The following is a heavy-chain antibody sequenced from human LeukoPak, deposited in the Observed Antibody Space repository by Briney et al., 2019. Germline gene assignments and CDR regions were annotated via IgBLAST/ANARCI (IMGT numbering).Heavy chain of an antibody. J-gene: IGHJ6*02. V-gene: IGHV3-21*01. D-gene: IGHD6-13*01. CDR1: EFSFSNYN. Sequence: GGSLRLSCAASEFSFSNYNMNWVSQAPGKGLEWVSSISSSSYYIWYADSLKGRFTISRDNARNSLYLHMNSLRAEDTAVFYCARDRRGSSSGYGMDVWGQGTTVTVSS. CDR2: ISSSSYYI. CDR3: ARDRRGSSSGYGMDV.